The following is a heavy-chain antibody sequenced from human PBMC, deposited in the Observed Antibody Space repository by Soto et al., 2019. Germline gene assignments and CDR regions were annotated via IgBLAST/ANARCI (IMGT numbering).Heavy chain of an antibody. Sequence: QVQLVESGGGMAQAGTSLRLSCTGSGFTFNSVSQHWVRQGPDKGLEWVAVVSFDGKVTYYADSVKGRFTVSRDISTNTIYLQANSLRPEDTAVYYCAREPYGDSQDFDHGGQGTPVTVSS. CDR3: AREPYGDSQDFDH. D-gene: IGHD2-21*02. J-gene: IGHJ4*02. V-gene: IGHV3-30*04. CDR2: VSFDGKVT. CDR1: GFTFNSVS.